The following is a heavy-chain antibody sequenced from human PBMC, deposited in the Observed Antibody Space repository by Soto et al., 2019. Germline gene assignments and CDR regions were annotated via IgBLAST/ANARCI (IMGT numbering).Heavy chain of an antibody. V-gene: IGHV3-49*04. J-gene: IGHJ3*01. CDR1: GFTFGDYA. CDR3: TRDQPITP. Sequence: LRLSCTAAGFTFGDYAMSWVRQAPGKGLEWVGFIRSKASGGTAEYAASVKGRFTFSRDDSKSIAYLQMNSLRTEDTAIYYCTRDQPITPWGQGTMVTVSS. CDR2: IRSKASGGTA. D-gene: IGHD3-10*01.